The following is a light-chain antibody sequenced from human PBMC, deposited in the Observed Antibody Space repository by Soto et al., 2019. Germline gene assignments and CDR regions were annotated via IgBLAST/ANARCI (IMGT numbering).Light chain of an antibody. Sequence: QSVLAQPSSVSGSPGQSITISCTGTSTDVGGYNYVSWYQHHPGKGPKLIIYEVSNRPSGVSDRFPGSKSGNKASLIISNLEAEDESDYYCGSYTSTDTPFVFGTGTKVTVL. J-gene: IGLJ1*01. V-gene: IGLV2-14*01. CDR2: EVS. CDR3: GSYTSTDTPFV. CDR1: STDVGGYNY.